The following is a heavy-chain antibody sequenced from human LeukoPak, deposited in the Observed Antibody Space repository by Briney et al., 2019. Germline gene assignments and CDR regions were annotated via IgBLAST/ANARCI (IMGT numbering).Heavy chain of an antibody. CDR1: GGSISSYY. Sequence: NPSETLPLTCTVSGGSISSYYWSWIRQPPGKGLEWIGYIYYSGSTNYNPSLKSRVTISVDTSKNQFSLKLSSVTAADTAVYYCARGARGYYYYYYMDVWGKGTTVTVSS. D-gene: IGHD3-10*01. CDR2: IYYSGST. J-gene: IGHJ6*03. V-gene: IGHV4-59*01. CDR3: ARGARGYYYYYYMDV.